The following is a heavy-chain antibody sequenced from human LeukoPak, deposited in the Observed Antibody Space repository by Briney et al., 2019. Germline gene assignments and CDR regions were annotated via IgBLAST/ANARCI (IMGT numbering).Heavy chain of an antibody. D-gene: IGHD5-12*01. CDR2: IYHSGST. CDR1: GYSISSGYY. J-gene: IGHJ4*02. V-gene: IGHV4-38-2*02. CDR3: ARDRSGYDPYYFDY. Sequence: PSETLSLTCAVSGYSISSGYYWGWIRQPPGKGLEWIGSIYHSGSTYYNLSLKSRVTISVDTSKNQFSLKLSSVTAADTAVYYCARDRSGYDPYYFDYWGQGTLVTVSS.